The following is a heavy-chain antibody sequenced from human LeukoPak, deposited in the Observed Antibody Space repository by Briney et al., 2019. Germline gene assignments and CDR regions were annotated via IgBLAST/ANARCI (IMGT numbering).Heavy chain of an antibody. J-gene: IGHJ3*02. Sequence: SETLSLTCAVYGGSFSGYYWSWIRQPPGKGLEWIGEINHSGSTNYNPSLKSRVTISVDTSKNQFSLKLSSVTAADTAVYYCEGAARGSALDIWGQGTMVTVSS. V-gene: IGHV4-34*01. CDR1: GGSFSGYY. CDR2: INHSGST. CDR3: EGAARGSALDI. D-gene: IGHD6-6*01.